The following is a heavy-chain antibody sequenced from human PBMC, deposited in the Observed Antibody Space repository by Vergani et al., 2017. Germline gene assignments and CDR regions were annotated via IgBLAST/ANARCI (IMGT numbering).Heavy chain of an antibody. J-gene: IGHJ4*02. CDR2: ISAYNGNT. D-gene: IGHD3-3*01. V-gene: IGHV1-18*01. Sequence: QVQLVQSGAEVKKPGASVKVSCKASGYTFTSYGISWVRQAPGQGLEWMGWISAYNGNTNYAQKRQGRVTMTTDTSTSTAYMELRSLRSDDTAVYYCARALYPITIFGVVTWSGIDYWGQGTLVTVSS. CDR1: GYTFTSYG. CDR3: ARALYPITIFGVVTWSGIDY.